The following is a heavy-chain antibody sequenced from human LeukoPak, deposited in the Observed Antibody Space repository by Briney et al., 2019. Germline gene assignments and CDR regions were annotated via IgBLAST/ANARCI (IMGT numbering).Heavy chain of an antibody. D-gene: IGHD5-18*01. CDR3: ARDTVMVTYWFDP. J-gene: IGHJ5*02. CDR2: INPNSGGT. Sequence: GASVKVSCKASGYTFTGYYMHWVRQAPGQGLEWMGWINPNSGGTNYAQKFQGRVTMTRDTSISTAYMELSRLRSDDTAVYYCARDTVMVTYWFDPWGQGTLVTVSS. CDR1: GYTFTGYY. V-gene: IGHV1-2*02.